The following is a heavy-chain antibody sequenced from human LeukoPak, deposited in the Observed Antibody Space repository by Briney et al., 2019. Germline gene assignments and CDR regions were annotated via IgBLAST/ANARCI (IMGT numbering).Heavy chain of an antibody. D-gene: IGHD3-22*01. J-gene: IGHJ4*02. CDR3: ARHSDYYDSSGYSGFDY. V-gene: IGHV4-59*08. CDR2: IYYSGST. Sequence: SETLSLTCTVSGGSISSYYWSWIRQPPRKGLEWIGYIYYSGSTNYNPSLKSRVTISVDTSKNQFSLKLSSVTAADTAVYYCARHSDYYDSSGYSGFDYWGQGTLVTVSS. CDR1: GGSISSYY.